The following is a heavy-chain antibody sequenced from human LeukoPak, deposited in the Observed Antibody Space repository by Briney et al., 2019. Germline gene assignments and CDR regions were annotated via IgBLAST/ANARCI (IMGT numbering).Heavy chain of an antibody. D-gene: IGHD6-19*01. CDR1: GYTFTSYD. V-gene: IGHV1-8*01. J-gene: IGHJ4*02. CDR3: ARDRAVAGTVCAY. CDR2: MNPNSGNT. Sequence: ASVKVSCKASGYTFTSYDINWVRQATGQGLEWMGWMNPNSGNTGYAQKLQGRVTMTTDTSTSTAYMELSRLRSDDTAVYYCARDRAVAGTVCAYWGQGTLVTVSS.